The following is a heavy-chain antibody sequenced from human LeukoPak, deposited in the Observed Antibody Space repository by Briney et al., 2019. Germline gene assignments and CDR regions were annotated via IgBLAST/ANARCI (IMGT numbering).Heavy chain of an antibody. CDR3: ARGYWFYFDY. D-gene: IGHD2-8*02. J-gene: IGHJ4*02. V-gene: IGHV4-61*02. Sequence: SETLSLTCTVSGGSISSGSYYWSWIRQPAGKGLEWIGRIYISGTTNYNPSLKSRVTISADTSKHQSSLKLSSVTAADTAVYYCARGYWFYFDYWGQGTLVTVSS. CDR1: GGSISSGSYY. CDR2: IYISGTT.